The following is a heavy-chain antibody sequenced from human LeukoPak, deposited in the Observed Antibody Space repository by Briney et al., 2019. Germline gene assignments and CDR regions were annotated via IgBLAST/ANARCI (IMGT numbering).Heavy chain of an antibody. J-gene: IGHJ5*02. V-gene: IGHV3-30*02. CDR3: ASYNYVSGGYYNWFVP. Sequence: PGGSLRLSCAASGFTFSSYGMHWVRQAPGKRLEWVAFIRYDGSNKYYADSVKGRFTISRDNAKNSLYLQMNSLRAEDTAVYYCASYNYVSGGYYNWFVPWGEETLVTVSS. D-gene: IGHD3-10*01. CDR2: IRYDGSNK. CDR1: GFTFSSYG.